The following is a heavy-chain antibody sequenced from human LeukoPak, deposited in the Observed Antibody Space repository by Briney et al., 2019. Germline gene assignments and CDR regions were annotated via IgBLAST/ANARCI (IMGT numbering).Heavy chain of an antibody. CDR3: ARYSRVAKYGMGV. V-gene: IGHV3-11*06. CDR1: GFTFSDYY. Sequence: PGGSLRVSCAASGFTFSDYYMSGIRQAPGKGLEWVSYISSSSIYTNYADSVKGRFTISRDNAKNPLYLQMSTLRAEDTAVYYCARYSRVAKYGMGVWGKGTTVTVSS. D-gene: IGHD2-15*01. CDR2: ISSSSIYT. J-gene: IGHJ6*04.